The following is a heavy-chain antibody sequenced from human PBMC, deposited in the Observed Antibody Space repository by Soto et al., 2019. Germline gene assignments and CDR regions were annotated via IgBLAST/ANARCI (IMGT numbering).Heavy chain of an antibody. CDR1: GFTFNNYA. V-gene: IGHV3-23*01. Sequence: EVQLLESGGGLVQPGGSLRLSCAASGFTFNNYAMTWVRQAPGKGLEWVSAISGGGDTTSYADSVQGRFTVSRDGSKNTLYLQMSSLRAEDTALYYCAKGRGGSGSLTPRVDFWGQGTLFTVS. J-gene: IGHJ4*02. CDR3: AKGRGGSGSLTPRVDF. D-gene: IGHD3-10*01. CDR2: ISGGGDTT.